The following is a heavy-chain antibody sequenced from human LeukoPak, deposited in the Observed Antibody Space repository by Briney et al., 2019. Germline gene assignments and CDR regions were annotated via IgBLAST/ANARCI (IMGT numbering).Heavy chain of an antibody. J-gene: IGHJ4*02. CDR2: TNHSGST. D-gene: IGHD1-26*01. CDR1: GGSFSGYY. CDR3: ARGVVGATTDY. V-gene: IGHV4-34*01. Sequence: PSETLSLTCAVYGGSFSGYYWSWIRQPPGKGLEWIGETNHSGSTNYNPSLKSRVTISVDTSKNQFSLKLSSVTAADTAVYYCARGVVGATTDYWGQGTLVTVSS.